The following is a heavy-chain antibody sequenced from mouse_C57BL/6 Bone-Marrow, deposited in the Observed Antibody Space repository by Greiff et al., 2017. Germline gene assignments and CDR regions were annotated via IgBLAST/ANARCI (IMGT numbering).Heavy chain of an antibody. V-gene: IGHV1-64*01. CDR3: ARASDYGSGYFDV. D-gene: IGHD1-1*01. CDR2: IHPNSGST. J-gene: IGHJ1*03. CDR1: GYTFTSYW. Sequence: QVHVKQPGAELVKPGASVKLSCKASGYTFTSYWMHWVKQRPGQGLEWIGMIHPNSGSTNYNEKFKSKATLTVDKSSSTAYMQLSSLTSEDSAVYYCARASDYGSGYFDVWGTGTTVTVSS.